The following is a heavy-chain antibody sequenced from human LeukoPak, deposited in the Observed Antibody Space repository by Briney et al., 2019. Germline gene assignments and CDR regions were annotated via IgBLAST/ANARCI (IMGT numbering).Heavy chain of an antibody. J-gene: IGHJ4*02. Sequence: GGSLRLSCVASRFSFSNFWMIWVRQAPGKGLEWVANINEDGSEKSYVDSVKGRFTISRDNAKNSLYLQMNSLRAEDTAVYYCVRDRSTTTWTRFDSWGQGTLVTVSS. CDR2: INEDGSEK. CDR3: VRDRSTTTWTRFDS. CDR1: RFSFSNFW. V-gene: IGHV3-7*01. D-gene: IGHD1-1*01.